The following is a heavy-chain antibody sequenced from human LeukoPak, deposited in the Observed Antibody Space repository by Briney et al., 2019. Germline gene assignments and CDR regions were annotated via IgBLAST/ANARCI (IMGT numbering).Heavy chain of an antibody. J-gene: IGHJ5*02. CDR3: ARVVVDFTRWFDP. Sequence: SETLSLTCAVSGGSITSGSGRISWSWVRQPPGKGLEWIGYSYHGGSTHYNPSLKSRVTISVDRSKNQFSLKLNSVTAADTAVYYCARVVVDFTRWFDPWGQGTLVTVSS. V-gene: IGHV4-30-2*01. CDR2: SYHGGST. CDR1: GGSITSGSGRIS. D-gene: IGHD2-15*01.